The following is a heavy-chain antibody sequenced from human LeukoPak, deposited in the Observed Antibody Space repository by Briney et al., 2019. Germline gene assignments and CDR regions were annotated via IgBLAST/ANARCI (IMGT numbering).Heavy chain of an antibody. CDR2: VNLQGST. CDR1: GGSISNTNW. V-gene: IGHV4-4*02. Sequence: PSETLSLTCGVSGGSISNTNWWTWVRQPPGKGLEWIGEVNLQGSTNYNPSLKSRVAISVDKSENHISLKLTSVTAADTAVYYCARHYLYGDPPAFDIWGQGTMVTVSS. J-gene: IGHJ3*02. CDR3: ARHYLYGDPPAFDI. D-gene: IGHD4-17*01.